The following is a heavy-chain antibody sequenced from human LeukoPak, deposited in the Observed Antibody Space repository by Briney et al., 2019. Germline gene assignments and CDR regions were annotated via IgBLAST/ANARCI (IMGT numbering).Heavy chain of an antibody. CDR2: ISGSGTTI. D-gene: IGHD5-12*01. V-gene: IGHV3-11*04. CDR3: ARDRMVATYAFDI. Sequence: PGGSLRLSCAGSGFTFSDYYMSWVRQAPGKGLEWVSSISGSGTTIYYVDSVKGRFTISRDNAKNTLYLQMNSLRAEDTAVYYCARDRMVATYAFDIWGQGIMVTVSS. CDR1: GFTFSDYY. J-gene: IGHJ3*02.